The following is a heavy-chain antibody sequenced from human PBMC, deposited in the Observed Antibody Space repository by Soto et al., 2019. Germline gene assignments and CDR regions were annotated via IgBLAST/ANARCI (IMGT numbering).Heavy chain of an antibody. Sequence: PSETLSLTCAVSGYSISSGYYWGWIRQPPGKGLEWIGSIYHSGSTYYNPSLKSRVTISVDTSKNQFSLKLSSVTAADTAVYYCARNTLDYYDSSGYFWWFDPWGQGTLVT. CDR3: ARNTLDYYDSSGYFWWFDP. D-gene: IGHD3-22*01. J-gene: IGHJ5*02. CDR2: IYHSGST. V-gene: IGHV4-38-2*01. CDR1: GYSISSGYY.